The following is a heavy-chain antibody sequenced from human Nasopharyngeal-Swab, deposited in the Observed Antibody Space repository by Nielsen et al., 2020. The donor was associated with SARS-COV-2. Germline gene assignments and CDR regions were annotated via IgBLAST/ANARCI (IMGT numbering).Heavy chain of an antibody. CDR2: IYSGGSST. CDR3: AKVGGSGWYSDY. CDR1: GFTFSSYA. V-gene: IGHV3-23*03. J-gene: IGHJ4*01. D-gene: IGHD6-19*01. Sequence: GGSLRLSCAASGFTFSSYAMSWVRQAPGRGLEWVSVIYSGGSSTYYADSVKGRFTISRDNSKNTLYLQMNSLRAEDTAVYYCAKVGGSGWYSDYWGQEPWSPSPQ.